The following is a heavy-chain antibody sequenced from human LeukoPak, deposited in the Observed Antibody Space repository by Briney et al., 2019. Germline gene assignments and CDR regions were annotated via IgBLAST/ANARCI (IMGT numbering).Heavy chain of an antibody. D-gene: IGHD3-10*01. CDR3: ARDGRGLGIWFVEMASYYYMDV. J-gene: IGHJ6*03. Sequence: GGSLRLSCAASGFTFSSYSMNWVRQAPGKGLEWVSYISSSSSTIYYADSVKGRFTISRDNSKNSLYLQMNSLRAEDTAVYYCARDGRGLGIWFVEMASYYYMDVWGKGTTVTVSS. V-gene: IGHV3-48*01. CDR1: GFTFSSYS. CDR2: ISSSSSTI.